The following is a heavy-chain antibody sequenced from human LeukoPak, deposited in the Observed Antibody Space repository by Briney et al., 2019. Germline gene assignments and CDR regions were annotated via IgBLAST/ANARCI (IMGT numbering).Heavy chain of an antibody. CDR2: IYYSGST. J-gene: IGHJ4*02. CDR3: AKRGGDGVDY. CDR1: GGSISSGDYF. Sequence: SETLSLTCTVSGGSISSGDYFWSWIRQPPGKGLEWIGYIYYSGSTYYNPSLKSRVTISVDTSKNQFSLKLSSVTAADTAVYYCAKRGGDGVDYWGQGTLVTVSS. V-gene: IGHV4-30-4*01. D-gene: IGHD3-16*01.